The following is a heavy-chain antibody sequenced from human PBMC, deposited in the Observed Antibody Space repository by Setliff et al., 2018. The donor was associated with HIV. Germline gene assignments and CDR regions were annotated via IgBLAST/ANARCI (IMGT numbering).Heavy chain of an antibody. CDR1: GVSFSSYA. CDR2: IIPMFGAT. D-gene: IGHD3-22*01. Sequence: SVKVSCKTSGVSFSSYAISWVRQAPGQGLEWMGGIIPMFGATNYAQKFQGRVTITADESTNTAYMELSSLRSEDTAVYYCARDPFPSTNYYDSSMYPFAQFFQHWGQGTPVTVS. CDR3: ARDPFPSTNYYDSSMYPFAQFFQH. V-gene: IGHV1-69*13. J-gene: IGHJ1*01.